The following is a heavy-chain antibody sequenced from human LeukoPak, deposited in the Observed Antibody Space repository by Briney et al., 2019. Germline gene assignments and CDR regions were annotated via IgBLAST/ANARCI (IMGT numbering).Heavy chain of an antibody. J-gene: IGHJ6*03. CDR2: INPNSGVT. D-gene: IGHD2-2*01. V-gene: IGHV1-2*02. CDR1: GYTFTGYY. CDR3: ASELTETRYCSSTSCPTSMDV. Sequence: ASAKVSCKASGYTFTGYYMHWVRQAPGQGLEWMGWINPNSGVTKCAQKFQGRVTMTRDTSISTAYMELSRLRSDDTAVYYCASELTETRYCSSTSCPTSMDVWGKGTTVTVSS.